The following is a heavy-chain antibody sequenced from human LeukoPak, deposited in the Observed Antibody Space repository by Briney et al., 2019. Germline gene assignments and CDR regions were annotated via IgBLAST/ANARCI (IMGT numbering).Heavy chain of an antibody. J-gene: IGHJ6*03. CDR2: IYTSGST. V-gene: IGHV4-61*02. D-gene: IGHD2-2*01. CDR3: ARDRRICSSTSCPTYYYYYYMDV. Sequence: SQTLSLTCTVSGGSISSGSYYWSWIRQLAGKGLEWIGRIYTSGSTNYNPSLKSRVTISVDTCKNQFSLKLSSVTAADTAVYYCARDRRICSSTSCPTYYYYYYMDVWGKGATVTVSS. CDR1: GGSISSGSYY.